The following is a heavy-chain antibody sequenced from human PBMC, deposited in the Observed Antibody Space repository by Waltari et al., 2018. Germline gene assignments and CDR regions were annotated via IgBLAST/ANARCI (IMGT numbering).Heavy chain of an antibody. CDR1: GDFPSDDH. V-gene: IGHV4-59*08. Sequence: QVQLQESGPGLVKPSETLSLTCTVSGDFPSDDHWTWIRQAPGKGLEWIAYLRNTGATKCTPSLQSRVTISTVTSKKQFSLRLTSVTAADTAVYYCARLPSKYFDSIGWGFFDQWGQGILVTGSS. D-gene: IGHD3-22*01. CDR2: LRNTGAT. J-gene: IGHJ4*02. CDR3: ARLPSKYFDSIGWGFFDQ.